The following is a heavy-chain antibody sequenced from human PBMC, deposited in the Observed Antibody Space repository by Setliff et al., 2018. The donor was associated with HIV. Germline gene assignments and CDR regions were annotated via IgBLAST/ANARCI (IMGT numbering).Heavy chain of an antibody. CDR2: VNRGRRT. CDR1: GGSFSDYY. CDR3: ARLGRAIDRGGYYPSYFDY. D-gene: IGHD3-22*01. J-gene: IGHJ4*02. V-gene: IGHV4-34*01. Sequence: SETLSLTCALYGGSFSDYYWSWIRQPPGMGLEWIGEVNRGRRTNYNSSLKSRVTIPRDPSKNQFSLRLRSVTASDTALYYCARLGRAIDRGGYYPSYFDYWGQGTLVTVSS.